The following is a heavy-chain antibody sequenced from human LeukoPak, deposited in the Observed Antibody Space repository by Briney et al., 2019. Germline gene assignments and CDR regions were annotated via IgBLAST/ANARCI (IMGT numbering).Heavy chain of an antibody. CDR1: GFTFGDYA. J-gene: IGHJ4*02. CDR2: IRSKAYGGTT. V-gene: IGHV3-49*03. D-gene: IGHD3-22*01. Sequence: GGSLRLSCTASGFTFGDYAMSWFRQAPGKGLEWVGFIRSKAYGGTTEYAASVKGRFTISRDDSKSIAYLQMNSLKTEDTAVYYCTRDPNYYDSKVYYWGQGTLVTVSS. CDR3: TRDPNYYDSKVYY.